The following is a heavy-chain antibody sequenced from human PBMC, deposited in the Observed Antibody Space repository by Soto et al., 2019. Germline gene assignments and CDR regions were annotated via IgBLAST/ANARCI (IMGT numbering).Heavy chain of an antibody. CDR2: ISSNSAYI. CDR3: TRDASRDSSARGWFDP. Sequence: WWSLRLSCSASVFTFRSFTMNWLRQAPGKGLEWVSTISSNSAYIYYTDALRGRFTISRDNAKNSLRLQMNSLRAEDTAVYYCTRDASRDSSARGWFDPWGPGTLVTVSS. J-gene: IGHJ5*02. D-gene: IGHD6-13*01. CDR1: VFTFRSFT. V-gene: IGHV3-21*01.